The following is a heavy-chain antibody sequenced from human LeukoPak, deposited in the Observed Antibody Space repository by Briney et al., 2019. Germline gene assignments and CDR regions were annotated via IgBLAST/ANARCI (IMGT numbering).Heavy chain of an antibody. CDR2: IRQDGSEK. V-gene: IGHV3-7*03. D-gene: IGHD6-19*01. CDR1: GFTFSRHW. CDR3: ATTPSSGWSPYYYYYGMDV. J-gene: IGHJ6*02. Sequence: GGSLRLSCVGSGFTFSRHWINWVRQAPGKGLEWVANIRQDGSEKNYVDSVRGRFTISRDNAENSVYLHMNSLRAEDTAVYYCATTPSSGWSPYYYYYGMDVWGQGTTVTVSS.